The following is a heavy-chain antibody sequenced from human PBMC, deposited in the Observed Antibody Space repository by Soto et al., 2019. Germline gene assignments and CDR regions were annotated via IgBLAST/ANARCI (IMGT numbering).Heavy chain of an antibody. J-gene: IGHJ3*02. CDR2: IYYSGST. V-gene: IGHV4-59*01. CDR3: ARDVMDCSSTSCYFGAFDI. Sequence: KPSETLSLTGTVAGGAISSYYWSWIRQPPGKGLEWIGYIYYSGSTNYNPSLKSRVTISVDTSKNQFSLKLSSVTAADTAVYYCARDVMDCSSTSCYFGAFDIWGQGTMVT. CDR1: GGAISSYY. D-gene: IGHD2-2*01.